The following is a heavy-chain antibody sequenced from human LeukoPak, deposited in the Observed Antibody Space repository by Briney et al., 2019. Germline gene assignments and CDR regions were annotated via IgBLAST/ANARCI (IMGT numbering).Heavy chain of an antibody. D-gene: IGHD2/OR15-2a*01. J-gene: IGHJ5*02. V-gene: IGHV4-59*01. CDR1: GGSINSYY. CDR3: ARTFFTETWFDP. Sequence: SETLSLTCSVSGGSINSYYWSWIRQPPGKGLEWIGYIYYSGSIKYNPSLKSRVTMSVDTSKNQFSLKLSSVTAADTAVYYCARTFFTETWFDPWGQGTLVTVSS. CDR2: IYYSGSI.